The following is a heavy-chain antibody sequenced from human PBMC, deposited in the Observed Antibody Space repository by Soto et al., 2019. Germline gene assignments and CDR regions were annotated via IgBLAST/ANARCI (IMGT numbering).Heavy chain of an antibody. D-gene: IGHD1-26*01. CDR3: PSSRSDRAATTVPPFDY. CDR1: GFSFSSYS. V-gene: IGHV3-21*01. J-gene: IGHJ4*02. CDR2: ISSSSSYK. Sequence: VCLKISCAACGFSFSSYSMNWVRQAPGKGLEWVSSISSSSSYKYYADSVKGRFTISRDNAKNSLYLQVNSLRAEDTAVYYCPSSRSDRAATTVPPFDYCGQRTLVTVYS.